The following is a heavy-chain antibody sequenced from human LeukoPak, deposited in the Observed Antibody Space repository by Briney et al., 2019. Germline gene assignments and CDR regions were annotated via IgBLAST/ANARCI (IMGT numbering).Heavy chain of an antibody. CDR2: INHSGST. V-gene: IGHV4-34*01. D-gene: IGHD7-27*01. Sequence: PSETLSLICAVYGGSFSGYYWSWIRQPPGKGLEWIGEINHSGSTNYNPSLKSRVTISVDTSKNQFSLKLSSVTAADTAVYYCASLPYGLSGVSIDYWGQGTLVTVSS. CDR1: GGSFSGYY. J-gene: IGHJ4*02. CDR3: ASLPYGLSGVSIDY.